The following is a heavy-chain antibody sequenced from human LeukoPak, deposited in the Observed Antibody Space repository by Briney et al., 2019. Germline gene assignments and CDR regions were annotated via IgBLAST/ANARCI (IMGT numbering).Heavy chain of an antibody. CDR3: ARAPNPNFFDD. CDR1: GVSITDHY. V-gene: IGHV4-59*11. CDR2: IFYSGTT. Sequence: SSETLSLTCTVSGVSITDHYWSWIRQPPGKGLEWIGHIFYSGTTNYNPSLQSRVNILVDTSRTHFPLRLNSVTAADTAVYYCARAPNPNFFDDWGQGTLVTVSS. J-gene: IGHJ4*02.